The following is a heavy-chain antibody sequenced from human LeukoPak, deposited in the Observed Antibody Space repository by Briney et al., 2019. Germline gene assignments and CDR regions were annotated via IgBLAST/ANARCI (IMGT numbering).Heavy chain of an antibody. Sequence: SETLSLTCAVSGGSISSGGYSWSWIRQPPGKGLEWIGYIYHSGSTYYNPSLKSRVTISVDRSKNQFSLKLSSVTAADTAVYYCARAGLGYCSSTSCYRSYYYYHGMDVWGQGTTVTVSS. D-gene: IGHD2-2*01. J-gene: IGHJ6*02. V-gene: IGHV4-30-2*01. CDR2: IYHSGST. CDR3: ARAGLGYCSSTSCYRSYYYYHGMDV. CDR1: GGSISSGGYS.